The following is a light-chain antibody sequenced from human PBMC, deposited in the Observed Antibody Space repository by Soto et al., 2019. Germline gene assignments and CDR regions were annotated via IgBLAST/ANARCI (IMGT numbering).Light chain of an antibody. Sequence: DSHMTQSPSSLSASVGDRVTIIYRDSQSVSTRLAWYQQKPGKAPKVLIYDACSLESGVPSRFSGSGSGTEFILTISSLQPDDFASYCCQHYGGMWTFGQGTKVDIK. CDR1: QSVSTR. V-gene: IGKV1-5*02. CDR2: DAC. CDR3: QHYGGMWT. J-gene: IGKJ1*01.